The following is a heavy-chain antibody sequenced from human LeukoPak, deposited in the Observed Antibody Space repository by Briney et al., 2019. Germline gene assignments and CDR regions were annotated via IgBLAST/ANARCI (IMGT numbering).Heavy chain of an antibody. D-gene: IGHD2-15*01. V-gene: IGHV3-30-3*01. J-gene: IGHJ4*02. CDR2: ISYDGNNK. CDR3: ARGPLGYCSGSTCSNFDF. CDR1: GFTFSSYA. Sequence: GGSLRLSCAASGFTFSSYAMHWVRQAPGKGLEWVAVISYDGNNKYYADSVKGRFTISRDHSKNTLYLQMNSLRAEDTAVYSCARGPLGYCSGSTCSNFDFWGQGTLVT.